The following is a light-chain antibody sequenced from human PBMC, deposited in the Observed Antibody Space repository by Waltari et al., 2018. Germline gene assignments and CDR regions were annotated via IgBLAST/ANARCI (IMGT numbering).Light chain of an antibody. CDR1: QSVSSSY. J-gene: IGKJ1*01. CDR3: QQYGSSPRS. CDR2: GAS. V-gene: IGKV3-20*01. Sequence: EIVLTQSPGTLSLSPGETATLPCRASQSVSSSYLAWYQQKPGQAPRRLIYGASSRATGIPDRFSGSGSGTDFTLTISSLEPEDFAVYYCQQYGSSPRSFGQGTKVEIK.